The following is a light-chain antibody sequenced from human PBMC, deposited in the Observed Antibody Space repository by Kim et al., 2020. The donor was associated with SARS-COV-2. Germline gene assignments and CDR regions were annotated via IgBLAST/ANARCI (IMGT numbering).Light chain of an antibody. CDR2: GAS. V-gene: IGKV3-20*01. CDR3: QQYGDSPRT. J-gene: IGKJ4*01. CDR1: QSVGSSF. Sequence: ENVLTQSPGTLSLSPGERATLSCRASQSVGSSFLAWYQQKLGQAPRLLIYGASSRATGIPDRFTGSGSGTDFTLTISRLETEDFAVYYCQQYGDSPRTFGGGTKVDIK.